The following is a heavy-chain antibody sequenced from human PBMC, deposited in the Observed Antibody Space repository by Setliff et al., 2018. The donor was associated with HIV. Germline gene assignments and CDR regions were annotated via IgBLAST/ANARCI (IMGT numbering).Heavy chain of an antibody. Sequence: ASVKVSCKASGYTFTTYYMHWVRQAPGQGLEWMGIIIPSDGRTNYAREFQGRVTMTRDTSTSTVYMEPSSLISEDTAVYYCAREFPGATAGFDYWGQGTPVTAPQ. CDR3: AREFPGATAGFDY. CDR1: GYTFTTYY. CDR2: IIPSDGRT. D-gene: IGHD1-26*01. V-gene: IGHV1-46*01. J-gene: IGHJ4*02.